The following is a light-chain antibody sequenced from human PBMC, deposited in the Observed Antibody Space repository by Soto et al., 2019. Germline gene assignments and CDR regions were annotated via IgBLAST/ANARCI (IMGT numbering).Light chain of an antibody. CDR1: QSISSW. CDR2: DAS. Sequence: DIQMTQSPSTLSASVGDRVTITCRASQSISSWLAWYQQKPGKAPKLLIYDASSLESGVPSRFSGSGSGTEFTLTISSLQPDDFATYYCQQYKSWGTFGQGTKVDI. V-gene: IGKV1-5*01. CDR3: QQYKSWGT. J-gene: IGKJ1*01.